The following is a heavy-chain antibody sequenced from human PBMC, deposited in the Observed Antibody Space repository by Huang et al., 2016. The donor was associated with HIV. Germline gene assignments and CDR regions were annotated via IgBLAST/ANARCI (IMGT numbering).Heavy chain of an antibody. CDR1: GFIFSDYW. V-gene: IGHV3-74*02. Sequence: EVELAESGGGSVRPGQSLRLSCVGSGFIFSDYWLHGVRQIPGKGMLWVARIESGGSSTSEADSGKGRFTIYRDNAKNTVYLQRSSLRVDDTAVYYCVRAKEKGYDFWSGYRYWGQGVQVTVSS. CDR3: VRAKEKGYDFWSGYRY. CDR2: IESGGSST. J-gene: IGHJ4*01. D-gene: IGHD3-3*01.